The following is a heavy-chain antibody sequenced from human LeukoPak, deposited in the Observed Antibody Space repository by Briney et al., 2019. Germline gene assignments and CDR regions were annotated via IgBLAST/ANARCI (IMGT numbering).Heavy chain of an antibody. J-gene: IGHJ3*02. CDR2: IYLDDSET. CDR3: ARVKVYVWGSYRPHDAFDI. CDR1: GDNFNNYW. V-gene: IGHV5-51*01. D-gene: IGHD3-16*02. Sequence: GESLKISCKGGGDNFNNYWIVWVRQMPGKGLEWMGVIYLDDSETKYSPSFQGQVTISADKSISTAYLQWSSLKASDTAMYYCARVKVYVWGSYRPHDAFDIWGQGTMVTVSS.